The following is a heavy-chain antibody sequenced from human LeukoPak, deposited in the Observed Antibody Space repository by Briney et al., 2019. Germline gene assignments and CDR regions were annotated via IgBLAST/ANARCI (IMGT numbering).Heavy chain of an antibody. Sequence: SETLSLTCTVSGGSISTSNYYWGWIRQPPGKGLEWIGNIFYSGSTYYSPSLKSRVTISLDTSRNQFSLKLSSVTAADTAVYYCARHYYYYYMDVWGKGTTVTISS. J-gene: IGHJ6*03. V-gene: IGHV4-39*07. CDR2: IFYSGST. CDR1: GGSISTSNYY. CDR3: ARHYYYYYMDV.